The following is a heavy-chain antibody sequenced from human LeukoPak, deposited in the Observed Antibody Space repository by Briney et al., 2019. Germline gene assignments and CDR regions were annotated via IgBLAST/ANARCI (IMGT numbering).Heavy chain of an antibody. CDR3: AKDRGMGFDY. D-gene: IGHD3-10*01. Sequence: GGSLGLSCAASGFTFSSYAMSWVRQAPGKGLVWVSAISGSGGSTYYADSVKGRFTISRDNSKNTLYLQMNSLRAEDTAVYYCAKDRGMGFDYWGQGTLVTVSS. CDR2: ISGSGGST. J-gene: IGHJ4*02. CDR1: GFTFSSYA. V-gene: IGHV3-23*01.